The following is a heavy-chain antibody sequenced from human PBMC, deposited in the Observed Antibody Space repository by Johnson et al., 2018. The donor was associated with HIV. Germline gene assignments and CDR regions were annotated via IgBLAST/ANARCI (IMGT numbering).Heavy chain of an antibody. Sequence: QVRLVESGGGVIRPGGSLRLSCAASGFTFSSYAMNWVRQAPGKGLEWVAVISYDGSNKFYADSVKGRFTISRDNSKTTLFLHINSLRAEDTAVYYCARDRRSSFDIWGQGTMVAVSS. J-gene: IGHJ3*02. D-gene: IGHD6-6*01. CDR3: ARDRRSSFDI. CDR1: GFTFSSYA. CDR2: ISYDGSNK. V-gene: IGHV3-30*04.